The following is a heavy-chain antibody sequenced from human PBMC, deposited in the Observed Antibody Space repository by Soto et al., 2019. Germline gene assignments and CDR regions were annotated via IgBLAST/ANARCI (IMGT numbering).Heavy chain of an antibody. CDR3: ARDVGSGYYFYY. V-gene: IGHV1-46*01. Sequence: ASVKVSCKASGYTFTSYYMHWVRQAPGQGLEWMGIINPSGGSTSYAQKLQGRVTMTRDTSTSTVYMELSSLRSEDTAVYYCARDVGSGYYFYYWGQGTLVTVSS. D-gene: IGHD3-22*01. CDR1: GYTFTSYY. CDR2: INPSGGST. J-gene: IGHJ4*02.